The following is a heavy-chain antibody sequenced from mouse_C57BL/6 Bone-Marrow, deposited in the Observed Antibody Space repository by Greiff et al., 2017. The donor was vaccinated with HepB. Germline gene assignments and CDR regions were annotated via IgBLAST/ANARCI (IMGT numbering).Heavy chain of an antibody. J-gene: IGHJ2*01. CDR3: ARGGPYGSSYNFDY. D-gene: IGHD1-1*01. CDR1: GYTFTSYW. Sequence: QVQLKQPGAELVRPGTSVKLSCKASGYTFTSYWMHWVKQRPGQGLEWIGVIDPSDSYTNYNQKFKGKATLTVDTSSSTAYMQLSSLTSEDSAVYYCARGGPYGSSYNFDYWGQGTTLTVSS. CDR2: IDPSDSYT. V-gene: IGHV1-59*01.